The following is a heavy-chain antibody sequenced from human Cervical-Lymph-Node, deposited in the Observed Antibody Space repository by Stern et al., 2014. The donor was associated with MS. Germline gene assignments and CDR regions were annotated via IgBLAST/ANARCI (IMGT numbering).Heavy chain of an antibody. CDR2: INTHTGNP. CDR1: GYTFTTYA. J-gene: IGHJ2*01. V-gene: IGHV7-4-1*02. D-gene: IGHD6-19*01. CDR3: ARGYSSGWYTSGYFDL. Sequence: QVQLVQSGSELKKPGASVKVSCKAFGYTFTTYAISWVRQAPGQGLEWMGWINTHTGNPTYAQDFTGRLVFSLDSLVNTTYLEINGLKAEDTAIYYCARGYSSGWYTSGYFDLWGRGTLVSVSS.